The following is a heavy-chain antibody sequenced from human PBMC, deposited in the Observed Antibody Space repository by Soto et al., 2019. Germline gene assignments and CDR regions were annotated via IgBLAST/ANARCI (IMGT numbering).Heavy chain of an antibody. CDR1: GYTFTSYN. J-gene: IGHJ5*02. CDR3: ASAAGRFGELYWFDP. V-gene: IGHV1-46*01. CDR2: INPLGFST. Sequence: QVQLVQSGAEVKKPGASVKVSCKASGYTFTSYNMHWVRQAPGQGLECVGMINPLGFSTTYAHKFRRRVIMTRVTYTITVYMELTNLRSDDTAVYYCASAAGRFGELYWFDPWGQGTLVTVSP. D-gene: IGHD1-7*01.